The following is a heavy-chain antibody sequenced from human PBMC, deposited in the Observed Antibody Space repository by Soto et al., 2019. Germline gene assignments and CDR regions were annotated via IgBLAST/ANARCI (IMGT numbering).Heavy chain of an antibody. Sequence: QVQLVQSGAEVKKPGSSVKVSCKASGGTFSSYTISWVRQAPGQGLEWMGRIIPILGIANYAQKFQGRVTITADKSTSTAYMELSSLRSEDTAVYYCASNLEYCSITSCHDYWGQGTLVTVSS. J-gene: IGHJ4*02. CDR2: IIPILGIA. D-gene: IGHD2-2*01. CDR1: GGTFSSYT. CDR3: ASNLEYCSITSCHDY. V-gene: IGHV1-69*02.